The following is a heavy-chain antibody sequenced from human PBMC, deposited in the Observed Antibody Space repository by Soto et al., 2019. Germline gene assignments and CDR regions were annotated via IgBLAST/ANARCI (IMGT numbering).Heavy chain of an antibody. V-gene: IGHV4-31*03. CDR3: ARARPEGQWLAEGTYYFGY. CDR2: IYYRGST. CDR1: GGSISSGGYY. J-gene: IGHJ4*02. D-gene: IGHD6-19*01. Sequence: QVQLQESGPGLVKPSQTLSLTCTVSGGSISSGGYYWSWIRQHPGKGLEWIGYIYYRGSTYYNPSLKSRVTISVDTSKNQFSLKLSSVTAADTAVYYCARARPEGQWLAEGTYYFGYCGQGTLVTVSS.